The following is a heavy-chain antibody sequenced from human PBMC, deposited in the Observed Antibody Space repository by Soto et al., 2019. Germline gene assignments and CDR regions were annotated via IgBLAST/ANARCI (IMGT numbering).Heavy chain of an antibody. Sequence: EVQLVESGGGLVQPGGSLRLSCAASGFTYSSYEMNWVRQAPGKGLEWVSYISSSGSTIYYADSVKGRFTISRDNAKNSLYLQMNSLRAEDTAVYYCARVGYSYGLFFGGQGTLVTVSS. J-gene: IGHJ4*02. CDR2: ISSSGSTI. V-gene: IGHV3-48*03. D-gene: IGHD5-18*01. CDR1: GFTYSSYE. CDR3: ARVGYSYGLFF.